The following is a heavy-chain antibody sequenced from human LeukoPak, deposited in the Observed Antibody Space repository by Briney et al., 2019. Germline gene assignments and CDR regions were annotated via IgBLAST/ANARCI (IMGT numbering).Heavy chain of an antibody. D-gene: IGHD3-3*01. J-gene: IGHJ5*02. CDR2: IYYSGST. CDR1: GGSISSSSYY. V-gene: IGHV4-39*07. Sequence: SETLSLTCTVSGGSISSSSYYWGWIRQPPGKGLEWIGSIYYSGSTYYNPSLKSRVTISVDTSKNQFSLKLSSVTAADTAVYYCARDQVTISANWFDPWGQGTLVTVSS. CDR3: ARDQVTISANWFDP.